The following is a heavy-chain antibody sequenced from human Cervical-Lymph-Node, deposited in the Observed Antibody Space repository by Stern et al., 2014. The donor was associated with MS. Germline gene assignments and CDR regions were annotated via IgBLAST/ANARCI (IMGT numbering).Heavy chain of an antibody. J-gene: IGHJ4*02. CDR1: GYTFTAYY. D-gene: IGHD7-27*01. Sequence: QVQLVESGAEVKKPGASVKVSCKASGYTFTAYYMHWVRQAPGQGLEWMGRINPNSGGTNYAQKFQDRVTMTRDTSITTAYMELSRLRSDDTAVYYCARSTLTGDGDFDFWGQGTLVTVSS. CDR3: ARSTLTGDGDFDF. V-gene: IGHV1-2*06. CDR2: INPNSGGT.